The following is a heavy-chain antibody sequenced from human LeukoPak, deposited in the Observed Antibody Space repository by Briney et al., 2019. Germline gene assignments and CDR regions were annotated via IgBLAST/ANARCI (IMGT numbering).Heavy chain of an antibody. CDR2: ITGSGSST. V-gene: IGHV3-23*01. CDR3: AKSSSSPLY. J-gene: IGHJ4*02. CDR1: GFTFSSYA. D-gene: IGHD6-6*01. Sequence: GGSLRLSCAASGFTFSSYAMTWVRQAPGKGLEWVSSITGSGSSTYYADSVKGRFTISRDNSKNTLYLQMNSLRGEDTAVYYCAKSSSSPLYWGQGTLVTVSS.